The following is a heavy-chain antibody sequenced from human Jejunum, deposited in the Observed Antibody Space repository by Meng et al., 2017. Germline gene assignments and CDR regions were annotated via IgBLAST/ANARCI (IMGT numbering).Heavy chain of an antibody. J-gene: IGHJ4*02. Sequence: GESLKISCAASGFTFSSFWMHWVRQVPGKGLVWVSHISSDGSGTRYADSVKGRFTISRDNAKNTLYLQMHSLRAEDTAVYYCARPDSSSSWASIDHWGQGTLVTVSS. D-gene: IGHD6-13*01. V-gene: IGHV3-74*01. CDR3: ARPDSSSSWASIDH. CDR2: ISSDGSGT. CDR1: GFTFSSFW.